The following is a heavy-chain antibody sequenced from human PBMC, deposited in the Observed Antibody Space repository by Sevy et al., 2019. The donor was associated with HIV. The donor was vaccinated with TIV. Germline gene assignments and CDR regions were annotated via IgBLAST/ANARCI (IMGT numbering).Heavy chain of an antibody. Sequence: SDTLSLTCTVSGGSVRSDNYYWSWIRQPPGKGLEWIGYVYYGGSTNYSPSLMSRVTISIDTSKNQFSLKLCSVTAADTAVYYCARGRGTTVTTTLSYYSAMDVWGQGTTVTVSS. CDR2: VYYGGST. CDR1: GGSVRSDNYY. CDR3: ARGRGTTVTTTLSYYSAMDV. J-gene: IGHJ6*02. D-gene: IGHD4-4*01. V-gene: IGHV4-61*01.